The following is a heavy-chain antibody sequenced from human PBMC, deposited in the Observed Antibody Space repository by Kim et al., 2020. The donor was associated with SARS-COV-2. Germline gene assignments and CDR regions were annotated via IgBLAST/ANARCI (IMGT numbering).Heavy chain of an antibody. CDR3: ARGHYGVDV. CDR1: GFNFNDNY. J-gene: IGHJ6*02. V-gene: IGHV3-11*01. Sequence: GGSLRLSCAASGFNFNDNYMSWIRQAPGKGLEWISYISSYSGSIIYYADSVKGRFTTSRDNAKSTVYLQMNSLRAEDTAVYYCARGHYGVDVWGQGTTVT. CDR2: ISSYSGSII.